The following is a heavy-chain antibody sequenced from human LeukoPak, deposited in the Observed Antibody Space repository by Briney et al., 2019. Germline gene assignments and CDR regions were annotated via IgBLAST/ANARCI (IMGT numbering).Heavy chain of an antibody. CDR2: INHSGST. V-gene: IGHV4-34*01. J-gene: IGHJ6*02. CDR3: ASALLSSGWYRSNYYYGMDV. Sequence: SETLSLTCSVSGGSVTTNYWSWIRQPPGKGLEWLGEINHSGSTNYNPSLKSRVTISVDTSKNQFSLKLSSVTAADTAVYYCASALLSSGWYRSNYYYGMDVWGQGTTVTVSS. CDR1: GGSVTTNY. D-gene: IGHD6-19*01.